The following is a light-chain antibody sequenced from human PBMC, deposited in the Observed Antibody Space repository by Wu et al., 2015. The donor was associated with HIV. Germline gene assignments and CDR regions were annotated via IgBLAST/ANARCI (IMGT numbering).Light chain of an antibody. V-gene: IGKV3-11*01. CDR3: QKYNTAPWT. J-gene: IGKJ1*01. CDR1: QSVGTN. Sequence: EIVLTQSPATLSLSPGERATLSCRASQSVGTNLAWYQQKPGQAPNLLIYGASNRATGIPARFSGSGSGTDFILTISSLQPEDVATYYCQKYNTAPWTFGQGTKVEMK. CDR2: GAS.